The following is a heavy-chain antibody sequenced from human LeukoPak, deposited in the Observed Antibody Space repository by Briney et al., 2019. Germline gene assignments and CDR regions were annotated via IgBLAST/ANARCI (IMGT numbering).Heavy chain of an antibody. CDR1: GLTFDEYA. V-gene: IGHV3-43*02. D-gene: IGHD2-2*01. CDR2: ISGDGGST. CDR3: TKDRYCTTTNCPFDY. Sequence: GGSLRLSCAASGLTFDEYAMHWVRQAPGKGLEWVSLISGDGGSTYYADSVNGRFTFSRDNSKNSLYLQMNSLRTEDTALYFCTKDRYCTTTNCPFDYWGQGTLVTVSS. J-gene: IGHJ4*02.